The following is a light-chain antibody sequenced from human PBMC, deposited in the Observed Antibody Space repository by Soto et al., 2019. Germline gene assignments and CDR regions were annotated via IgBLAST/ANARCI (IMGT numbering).Light chain of an antibody. Sequence: EIVLTQSPGTLSLSPGERATLSCRARQSVSSSYLAWYQQKPGQAPRLLIYGASSRATGIPDRFSGSGSGTNFTLTISRLEAEDVAVYYCQQCSGSPLLTFGPGTKVDIK. J-gene: IGKJ3*01. V-gene: IGKV3-20*01. CDR3: QQCSGSPLLT. CDR1: QSVSSSY. CDR2: GAS.